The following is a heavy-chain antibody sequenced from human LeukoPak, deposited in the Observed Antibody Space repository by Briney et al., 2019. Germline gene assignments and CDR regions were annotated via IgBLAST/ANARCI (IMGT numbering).Heavy chain of an antibody. V-gene: IGHV1-46*01. D-gene: IGHD3-10*01. CDR2: INPSGGST. Sequence: GASVKVSCKASGYTFTSYYMHWVRQAPGEGLEWMGIINPSGGSTTYAQKFQGRVTITADKSTSTAYMELSSLRSEDTAVYYCARDHYGSETPDYWGQGTLVTVSS. CDR1: GYTFTSYY. CDR3: ARDHYGSETPDY. J-gene: IGHJ4*02.